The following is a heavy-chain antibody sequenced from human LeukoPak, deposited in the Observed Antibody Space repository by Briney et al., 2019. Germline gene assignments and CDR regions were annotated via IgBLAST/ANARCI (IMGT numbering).Heavy chain of an antibody. Sequence: GASVKVSCKASGYTSTSYGISWVRQAPGQGLEWMGWISAYNGNTNYAQRLQGRVTMTTDTSTSTAHMELRSLRSDDTAVYYCARGIVGATTSYYYYYMDVWGKGTTVTVSS. CDR1: GYTSTSYG. CDR2: ISAYNGNT. CDR3: ARGIVGATTSYYYYYMDV. D-gene: IGHD1-26*01. J-gene: IGHJ6*03. V-gene: IGHV1-18*01.